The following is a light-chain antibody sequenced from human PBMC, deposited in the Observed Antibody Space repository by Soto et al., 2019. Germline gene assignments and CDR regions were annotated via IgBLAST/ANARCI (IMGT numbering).Light chain of an antibody. Sequence: DIRMTQSPSTLSASLGDRVTITCRASESISRWLAWYRQKPGKAPKLLIYRASTLENGVPSRISGSGSGTDFTLTISNLQPDDFASYYCQQYKSYSPYTFGQGTKLEIK. CDR3: QQYKSYSPYT. V-gene: IGKV1-5*03. CDR2: RAS. J-gene: IGKJ2*01. CDR1: ESISRW.